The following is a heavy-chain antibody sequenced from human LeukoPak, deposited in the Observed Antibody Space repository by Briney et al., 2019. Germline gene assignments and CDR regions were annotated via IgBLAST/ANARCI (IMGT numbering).Heavy chain of an antibody. CDR1: SDFLSRSSYY. CDR3: ARGLN. Sequence: SETLSLTCAVSSDFLSRSSYYWGWLRQPPGKGLEWIGSIYYSGSTYYRPSLKSRVTISVDPSKNQFSLKLGSVTAADTAVYYCARGLNWGQGTLVTVSS. J-gene: IGHJ4*02. V-gene: IGHV4-39*01. CDR2: IYYSGST. D-gene: IGHD3-22*01.